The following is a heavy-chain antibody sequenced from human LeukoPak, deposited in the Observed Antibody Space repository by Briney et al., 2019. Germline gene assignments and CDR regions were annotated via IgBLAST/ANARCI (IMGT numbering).Heavy chain of an antibody. CDR3: MSEQQEDAFDI. J-gene: IGHJ3*02. V-gene: IGHV3-74*01. CDR1: GFTFSSYW. CDR2: INSDGSST. Sequence: GGSLRLSCAASGFTFSSYWMHWVRQAPGKGLVWVSRINSDGSSTSYADSVKGRFTISRDNSKNTLYLQMNSLRAEDTAVYYCMSEQQEDAFDIWGQGTMVTVSS. D-gene: IGHD6-13*01.